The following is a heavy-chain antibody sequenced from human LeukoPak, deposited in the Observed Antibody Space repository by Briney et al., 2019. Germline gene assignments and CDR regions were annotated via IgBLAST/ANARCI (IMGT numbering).Heavy chain of an antibody. CDR3: ASTEGSYHPFDY. Sequence: SETLSLTCTVSGGSISSYYWSWIRQPPGKGLEWIGSIYYSGSTYYNPSLKSRVTISVDTSKNQFSLKLSSVTAADTAVYYCASTEGSYHPFDYWGQGTLVTVSS. CDR2: IYYSGST. J-gene: IGHJ4*02. V-gene: IGHV4-59*12. CDR1: GGSISSYY. D-gene: IGHD1-26*01.